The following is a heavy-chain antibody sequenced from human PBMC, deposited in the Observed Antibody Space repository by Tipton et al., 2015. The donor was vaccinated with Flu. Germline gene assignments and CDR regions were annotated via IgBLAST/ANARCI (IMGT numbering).Heavy chain of an antibody. CDR1: GGSISSSGYY. D-gene: IGHD2-2*02. Sequence: TLSLTCTVSGGSISSSGYYWGWIRQPPGKGLEWIGYIYYNGSAFYNPSLRSRVTMSVDTSRNQFSLNLKSMTAADTAVYFCARGWCYTNGLYRYYFDSWGQGNLVTVSS. V-gene: IGHV4-30-4*01. CDR2: IYYNGSA. J-gene: IGHJ4*02. CDR3: ARGWCYTNGLYRYYFDS.